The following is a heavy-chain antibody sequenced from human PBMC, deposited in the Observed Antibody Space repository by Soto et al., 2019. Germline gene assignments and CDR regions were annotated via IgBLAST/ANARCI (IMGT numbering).Heavy chain of an antibody. J-gene: IGHJ6*03. CDR1: GGSINHYY. V-gene: IGHV4-59*08. Sequence: QVQLQESGPGLVKPSETLSLTCTVSGGSINHYYWSGIRQPPGKGLEWIGYIHYSGSTNYNPSLAIRAPISVDTSKNQFSLTLNSVTAADTAVYFCARLTSRQTPKTSYWYIQVWGKGSTVIVSS. CDR2: IHYSGST. D-gene: IGHD2-15*01. CDR3: ARLTSRQTPKTSYWYIQV.